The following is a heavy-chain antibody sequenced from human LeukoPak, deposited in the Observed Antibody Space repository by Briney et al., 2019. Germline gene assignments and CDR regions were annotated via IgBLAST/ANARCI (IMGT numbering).Heavy chain of an antibody. CDR1: GFTVESAR. J-gene: IGHJ6*03. Sequence: PGGSLRLSCAASGFTVESARMSWVRQAPGKGLEWVSTIYSGGDTYYADSVKGRFTISRDNSKNTLYLQMNSLRAEDTAVYYCTRRGYYYMDVWGKGTTVTVSS. CDR2: IYSGGDT. CDR3: TRRGYYYMDV. V-gene: IGHV3-53*01.